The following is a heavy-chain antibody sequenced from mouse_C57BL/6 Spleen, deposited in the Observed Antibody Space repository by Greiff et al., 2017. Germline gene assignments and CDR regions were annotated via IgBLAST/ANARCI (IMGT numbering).Heavy chain of an antibody. Sequence: EVKVVESGGGLVKPGGSLTLSCAASGFTFSDYGMHWVRQAPEKGLEWVAYISSGSSTIYYADTVKGRFTISRDNAKNTLFLQMTSLRSEDTAMYYCARNYYGSSYCFDYWGQGTTLTVSS. V-gene: IGHV5-17*01. J-gene: IGHJ2*01. CDR3: ARNYYGSSYCFDY. CDR1: GFTFSDYG. CDR2: ISSGSSTI. D-gene: IGHD1-1*01.